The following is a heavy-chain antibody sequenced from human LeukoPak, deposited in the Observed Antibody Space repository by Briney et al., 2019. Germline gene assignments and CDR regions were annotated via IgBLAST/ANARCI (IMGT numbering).Heavy chain of an antibody. D-gene: IGHD3-22*01. CDR3: ARHGSVSSGALV. V-gene: IGHV4-59*08. CDR1: GGSISSYY. J-gene: IGHJ4*02. Sequence: SETLSLTCTVSGGSISSYYWSWIRQPPGKGLEWIGYIFYSGSTNYNPSLKSRVTISVDTSKNQSSLKLSSVTAADTAVYYCARHGSVSSGALVWGQGTLVTVSS. CDR2: IFYSGST.